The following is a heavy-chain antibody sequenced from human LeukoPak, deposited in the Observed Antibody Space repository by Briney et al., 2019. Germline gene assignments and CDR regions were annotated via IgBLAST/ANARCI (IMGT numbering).Heavy chain of an antibody. Sequence: LPGGSLRLSCATSGFSFVDYGLSWVRRAPGKGLEWLCAINYNGAITDYADSVKGRFTISRDNAKNSLYLRMDSLRAEDTALYYCARDRLGPSFSVSHFDLWGQGTLVTVSS. CDR3: ARDRLGPSFSVSHFDL. D-gene: IGHD3-3*02. V-gene: IGHV3-20*04. CDR2: INYNGAIT. CDR1: GFSFVDYG. J-gene: IGHJ4*02.